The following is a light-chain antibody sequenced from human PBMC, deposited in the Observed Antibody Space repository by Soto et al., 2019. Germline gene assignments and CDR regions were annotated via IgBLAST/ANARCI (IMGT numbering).Light chain of an antibody. CDR2: EVS. CDR3: SSYAGSSNYG. J-gene: IGLJ1*01. V-gene: IGLV2-8*01. Sequence: QSALTQPPSASGSPGQSVTISCTGTSSDVGGYNYVSWYQQHPGKAPKLMIYEVSKRPSGVPDRFSGSKSGNTASLTVSGLQAEDEADYYCSSYAGSSNYGIGTGTKVTVL. CDR1: SSDVGGYNY.